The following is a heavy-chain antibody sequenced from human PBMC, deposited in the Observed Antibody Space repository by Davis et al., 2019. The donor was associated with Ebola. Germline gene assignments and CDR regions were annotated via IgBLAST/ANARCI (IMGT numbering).Heavy chain of an antibody. CDR3: AKDSSSSVHYYYGMDV. Sequence: PGGSLRLSCAASGFTFDDYAMHWVRHAPGKGLEWVSGISWNSGSIGYADSVKGRFTISRDNAKNSLYLQMNSLRAEDTALYYCAKDSSSSVHYYYGMDVWGQGTTVTVSS. CDR2: ISWNSGSI. D-gene: IGHD6-6*01. CDR1: GFTFDDYA. J-gene: IGHJ6*02. V-gene: IGHV3-9*01.